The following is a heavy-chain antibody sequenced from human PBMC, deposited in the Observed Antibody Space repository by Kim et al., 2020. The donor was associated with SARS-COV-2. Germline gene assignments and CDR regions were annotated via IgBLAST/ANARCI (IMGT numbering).Heavy chain of an antibody. D-gene: IGHD3-9*01. V-gene: IGHV3-15*01. J-gene: IGHJ5*01. CDR1: GFTFADTW. CDR2: AKTKTDDGTS. CDR3: ATRREQVLGDVLTGYFAYSWLDS. Sequence: GGSLRLSCAGSGFTFADTWMTWVRQAPGKGLEWVGHAKTKTDDGTSDYAAPVKGRFTISRDDSTNTLYLQMNSLKTEDTGVYYCATRREQVLGDVLTGYFAYSWLDSWGQGIQVTVSS.